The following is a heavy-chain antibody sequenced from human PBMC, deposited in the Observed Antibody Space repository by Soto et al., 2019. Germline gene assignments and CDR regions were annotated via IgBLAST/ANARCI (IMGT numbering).Heavy chain of an antibody. J-gene: IGHJ5*02. CDR2: IYYSGST. V-gene: IGHV4-31*03. D-gene: IGHD3-10*01. Sequence: SETLSLTCTVSGGSISSGGYYWSWIRQHPGKGLEWIGYIYYSGSTYYNPSLKSRVTISVDTSKNQFSLKLSSVTAADTAVYYWGRGAKKPYTNGDKRGDCFDPWGQEPLVPAS. CDR3: GRGAKKPYTNGDKRGDCFDP. CDR1: GGSISSGGYY.